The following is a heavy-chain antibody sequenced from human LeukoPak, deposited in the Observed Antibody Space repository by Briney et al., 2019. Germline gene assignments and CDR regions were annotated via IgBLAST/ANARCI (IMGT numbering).Heavy chain of an antibody. J-gene: IGHJ6*03. CDR2: IYYSGST. CDR1: GGSIRDYY. D-gene: IGHD6-13*01. CDR3: VRDGQAAAGYFYYYMDV. V-gene: IGHV4-59*01. Sequence: SETLSLTCTVSGGSIRDYYWSWIRQPPGKGLEWIEYIYYSGSTSYTPSRKSRVTISVDMSKNQFSLILNSVTAADTAVYYCVRDGQAAAGYFYYYMDVWGKGTTVTISS.